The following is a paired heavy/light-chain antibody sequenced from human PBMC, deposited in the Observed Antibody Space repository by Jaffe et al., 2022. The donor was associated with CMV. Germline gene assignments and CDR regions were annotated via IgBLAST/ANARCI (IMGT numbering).Heavy chain of an antibody. D-gene: IGHD3-16*01. CDR2: ISMDGIT. V-gene: IGHV3-23*01. Sequence: EGQLLESGGNLVQPGGSLRLSCVASGFSFTSFALSWVRQTPGKGLEWVSSISMDGITFYADSVKGRFTISRDNNMLYLQMNSLRVEDTALYYCAKLGGEMPYWGQGTLVSVSS. J-gene: IGHJ4*02. CDR3: AKLGGEMPY. CDR1: GFSFTSFA.
Light chain of an antibody. CDR3: QESYRTPQT. J-gene: IGKJ1*01. CDR2: TAS. V-gene: IGKV1-39*01. CDR1: QTIKNF. Sequence: DIQMTQSPSSLSASVGDRVTITCRASQTIKNFLNWYQEKPGKAPKVLIYTASTLHYGAPSRFSGSGSGTDFTLTINNLQPEDFATYYCQESYRTPQTFGQGTKVEVK.